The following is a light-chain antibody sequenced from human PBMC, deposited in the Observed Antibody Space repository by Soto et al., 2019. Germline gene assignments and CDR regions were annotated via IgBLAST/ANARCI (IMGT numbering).Light chain of an antibody. CDR3: KEYGRWPPKA. CDR2: AAF. V-gene: IGKV3-20*01. J-gene: IGKJ5*01. CDR1: QNVTSTY. Sequence: VSTEGPGTLYLCQQKSASLSCRAIQNVTSTYLAWYQQRPGQPPRLLIYAAFSRATGVPDSISASGAVTEFLLNRTTLESEGVAFLHCKEYGRWPPKAVGQGTRLDIK.